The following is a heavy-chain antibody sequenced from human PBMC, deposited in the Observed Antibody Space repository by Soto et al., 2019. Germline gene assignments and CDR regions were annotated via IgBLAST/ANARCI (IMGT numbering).Heavy chain of an antibody. Sequence: PSETLSLTCAVSGYSISSGYYWGGIRQPPGKGLEWIGSIYHSGSTYYNPSLKSRVTISVDTSKNQFSLKLSSVTAADTAVYYCARDGYYYDSSGYYKDNWFDPWGQGTLVTVSS. J-gene: IGHJ5*02. CDR3: ARDGYYYDSSGYYKDNWFDP. D-gene: IGHD3-22*01. CDR2: IYHSGST. CDR1: GYSISSGYY. V-gene: IGHV4-38-2*02.